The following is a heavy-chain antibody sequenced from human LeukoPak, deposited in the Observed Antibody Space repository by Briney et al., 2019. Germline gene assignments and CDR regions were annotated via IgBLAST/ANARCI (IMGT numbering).Heavy chain of an antibody. V-gene: IGHV1-69*13. CDR3: ASHKTAMVTNFDY. Sequence: SVKVSCKASGGTFSSYAISWVRQAPGQGLEWMGGIIPIFGTANYAQKFQGRVTITADESTSTAYMELSSLRSEDTAVYYCASHKTAMVTNFDYWGQGTLVTVSS. D-gene: IGHD5-18*01. CDR2: IIPIFGTA. J-gene: IGHJ4*02. CDR1: GGTFSSYA.